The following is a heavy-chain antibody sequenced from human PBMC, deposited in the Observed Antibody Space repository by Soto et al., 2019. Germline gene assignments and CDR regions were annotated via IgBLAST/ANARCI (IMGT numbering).Heavy chain of an antibody. D-gene: IGHD3-3*01. V-gene: IGHV4-59*01. CDR2: IYYSGST. CDR1: GGSISSYY. Sequence: SETLSLTCTVSGGSISSYYWSWIRQPPGKGLEWIGYIYYSGSTNYNPSLKSRVTISVDTSKNQFSLKLSSVTAADTAVYYCARVVRGKTYYDFWSGYYRPDYYYGMDVWGQGTTVTVSS. CDR3: ARVVRGKTYYDFWSGYYRPDYYYGMDV. J-gene: IGHJ6*02.